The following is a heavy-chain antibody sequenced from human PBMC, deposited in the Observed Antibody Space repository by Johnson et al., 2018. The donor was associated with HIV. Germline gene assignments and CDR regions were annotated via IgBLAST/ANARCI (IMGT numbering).Heavy chain of an antibody. J-gene: IGHJ3*02. D-gene: IGHD2-2*02. CDR1: GFTFSSYG. Sequence: VPLVESGGDLVQPGGSLGLSCAASGFTFSSYGMHWVRQAPGKGLEWVAFIRYDGSNKYYVDSVKGRFTISRDNAKNSLYLQMNSLRAEDTAVYYCARDDTEADGAFDIWGQGTMVTVSS. CDR3: ARDDTEADGAFDI. CDR2: IRYDGSNK. V-gene: IGHV3-30*02.